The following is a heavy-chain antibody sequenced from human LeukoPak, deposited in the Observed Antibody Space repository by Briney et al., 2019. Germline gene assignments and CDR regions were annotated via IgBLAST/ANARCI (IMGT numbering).Heavy chain of an antibody. CDR3: ARDRTRVRYFDWLPTYEFYYYGMDV. CDR1: GGSIGSYY. Sequence: SETLSLTCSVSGGSIGSYYWTWIRQSAGKGPEWIGRIHSSGSTNYNPSLKSRVNMSVDTSKNQFSLKLNSVTAADTAVYYCARDRTRVRYFDWLPTYEFYYYGMDVWGQGTTVTVSS. V-gene: IGHV4-4*07. CDR2: IHSSGST. J-gene: IGHJ6*02. D-gene: IGHD3-9*01.